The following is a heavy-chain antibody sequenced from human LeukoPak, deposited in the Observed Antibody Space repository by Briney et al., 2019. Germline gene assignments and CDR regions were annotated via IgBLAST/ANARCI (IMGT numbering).Heavy chain of an antibody. D-gene: IGHD6-13*01. CDR3: AGHVSAAAGGR. CDR2: IHHSGST. J-gene: IGHJ4*02. Sequence: SETLSLTCAVYGGSVRDDYWSWIRQPPGRGLEWIGEIHHSGSTKYNPSLKSRVTISLDTSKNQFSLKLNSMTAADTAVYYCAGHVSAAAGGRWGQGTLVTVSS. CDR1: GGSVRDDY. V-gene: IGHV4-34*01.